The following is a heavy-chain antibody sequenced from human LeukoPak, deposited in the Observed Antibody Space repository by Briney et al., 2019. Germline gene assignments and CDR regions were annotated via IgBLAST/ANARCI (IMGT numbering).Heavy chain of an antibody. CDR2: ISGSGGST. Sequence: GGSLRLSCAASGFTFSSYAMSWVRQAPGKGLEWVSGISGSGGSTYYADSVKGRFTISRDNSKNTLYLQMNSLRAEDTAVYYCAKGHYYGSGSLDYWGQGTLVTVSS. D-gene: IGHD3-10*01. J-gene: IGHJ4*02. V-gene: IGHV3-23*01. CDR1: GFTFSSYA. CDR3: AKGHYYGSGSLDY.